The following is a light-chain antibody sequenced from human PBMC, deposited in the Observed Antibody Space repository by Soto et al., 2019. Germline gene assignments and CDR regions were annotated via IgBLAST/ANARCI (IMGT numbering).Light chain of an antibody. J-gene: IGKJ1*01. V-gene: IGKV3D-11*02. CDR1: HSINTF. CDR2: DAS. Sequence: EIVLTQAPVTLSLSPGERATLSCRASHSINTFLAWYQQKPGQAPRLLIYDASDRATGIPDRFSGSGAGTDFTLTISSLEPEDFAVYYCQQGRMFGQGTKVDIK. CDR3: QQGRM.